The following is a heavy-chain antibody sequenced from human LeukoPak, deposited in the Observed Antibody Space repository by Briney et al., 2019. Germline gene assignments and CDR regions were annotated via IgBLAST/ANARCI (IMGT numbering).Heavy chain of an antibody. D-gene: IGHD3-10*01. V-gene: IGHV1-69*13. CDR2: IIPIFGTA. Sequence: GASVKVSCKASGGTFSSYAISWVRQAPGQGLEWMGGIIPIFGTANYAQKFQGRVTITADESTSTAYMELSSLRSEDTAVYYCASFPPKYGSGSYSFDHWGQGTLVTVSS. CDR1: GGTFSSYA. CDR3: ASFPPKYGSGSYSFDH. J-gene: IGHJ4*02.